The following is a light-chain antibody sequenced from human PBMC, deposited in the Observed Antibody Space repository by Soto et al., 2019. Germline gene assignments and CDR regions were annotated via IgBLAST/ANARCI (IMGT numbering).Light chain of an antibody. J-gene: IGKJ3*01. V-gene: IGKV3-20*01. CDR2: GVS. CDR3: QQYGSSPFT. Sequence: EIVLTQSPGTLSLSPGERATLSCRASQSISSSFLAWYQQRPGQAPRLLIHGVSSKAAGIPDRFSGSGSGTDFTLTINRLEPEDFALYFCQQYGSSPFTFGHGTKLEIK. CDR1: QSISSSF.